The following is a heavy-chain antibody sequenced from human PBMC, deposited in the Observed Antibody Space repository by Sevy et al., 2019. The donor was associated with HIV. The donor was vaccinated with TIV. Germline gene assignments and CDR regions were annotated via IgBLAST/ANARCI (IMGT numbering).Heavy chain of an antibody. CDR2: IWYDGSNK. Sequence: GGSLRLSCAASGFTFSSYGMHWVRQAPGKGLEWVAFIWYDGSNKKYADSVKGRFSISRDNSKNTLYLQMNSLRAEDTAVYYCAREGIEVAGIGYYFDYWGQGTLVTVSS. CDR1: GFTFSSYG. D-gene: IGHD6-19*01. V-gene: IGHV3-33*01. CDR3: AREGIEVAGIGYYFDY. J-gene: IGHJ4*02.